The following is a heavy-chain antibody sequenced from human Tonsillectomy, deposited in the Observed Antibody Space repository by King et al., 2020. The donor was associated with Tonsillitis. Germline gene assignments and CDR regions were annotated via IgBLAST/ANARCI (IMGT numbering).Heavy chain of an antibody. D-gene: IGHD6-13*01. V-gene: IGHV4-4*07. CDR1: GGSISSYY. CDR3: AREFQSSRPLDY. Sequence: LQLQESGPGLVKPSETLSLTCTVSGGSISSYYWSWIRQPAGKGLEWVGRIYTSGSTNNNLPLKSRVTMSVDTSKNQCSLKLSSVTAADTAVYYCAREFQSSRPLDYWGQGTLVTVSS. J-gene: IGHJ4*02. CDR2: IYTSGST.